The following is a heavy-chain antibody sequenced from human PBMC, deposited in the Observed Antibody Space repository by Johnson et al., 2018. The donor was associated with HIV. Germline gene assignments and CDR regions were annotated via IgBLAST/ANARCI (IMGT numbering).Heavy chain of an antibody. CDR3: ASSNVVGYSNYPDAFDI. D-gene: IGHD6-13*01. J-gene: IGHJ3*02. CDR1: GFTFSSYA. Sequence: MLLVESGGGVVQPGRSLRLSCAASGFTFSSYAMHWVRQAPGKGLEWVANIKQDGSEKYYVDSVKGRFTISRDNAKNSLYLHMNSLRAEDTAVYYCASSNVVGYSNYPDAFDIWGQGTMVTVSS. CDR2: IKQDGSEK. V-gene: IGHV3-7*03.